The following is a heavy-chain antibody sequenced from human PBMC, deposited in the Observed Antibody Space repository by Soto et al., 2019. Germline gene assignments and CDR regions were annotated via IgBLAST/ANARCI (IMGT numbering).Heavy chain of an antibody. CDR3: ARAMDTAMASKDNWFDP. D-gene: IGHD5-18*01. V-gene: IGHV3-30-3*01. J-gene: IGHJ5*02. Sequence: QVQLVESGGGVVQPGRSLRLSCAASGFTFRSYAMHWVRQAPGKGLEWVAVISYDENNRYYTDSVKGRFTISRDNSKNTVYLQVNSLRAEDTAVYYCARAMDTAMASKDNWFDPWGQGTLVTVSS. CDR2: ISYDENNR. CDR1: GFTFRSYA.